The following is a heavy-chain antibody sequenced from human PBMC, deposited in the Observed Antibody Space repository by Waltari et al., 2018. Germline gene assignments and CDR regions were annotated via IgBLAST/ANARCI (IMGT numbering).Heavy chain of an antibody. CDR3: ARRVTHDNVPVCDP. V-gene: IGHV4-39*01. CDR1: GASIKSTSDY. CDR2: IHFSGGS. D-gene: IGHD3-22*01. Sequence: QLQLRESGPGLVKPSETLSLTCIVSGASIKSTSDYWVWIRQTPKKGLEWIATIHFSGGSFYNASLKSRVTISVDTSKNQFSLKLNSVTAADTATYYGARRVTHDNVPVCDPWGQGTLVTVSS. J-gene: IGHJ5*02.